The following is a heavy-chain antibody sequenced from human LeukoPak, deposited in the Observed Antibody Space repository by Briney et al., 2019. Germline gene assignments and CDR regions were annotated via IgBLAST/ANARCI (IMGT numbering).Heavy chain of an antibody. J-gene: IGHJ4*02. CDR1: GNSFGDYY. V-gene: IGHV4-4*07. CDR2: IYTSGST. D-gene: IGHD1-26*01. CDR3: AREAVPLHTGSYPRHFDY. Sequence: PSETLSLTCTVSGNSFGDYYWSWIRQPAGKGLEWIGRIYTSGSTTYNPSLKSRVTMSVDTSKSQFSLNLMSVTAADTAVYYCAREAVPLHTGSYPRHFDYWGQGTLVPVSS.